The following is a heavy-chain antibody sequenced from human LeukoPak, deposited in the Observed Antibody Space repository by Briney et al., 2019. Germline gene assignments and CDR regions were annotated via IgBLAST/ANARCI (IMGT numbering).Heavy chain of an antibody. CDR2: IYTSGST. J-gene: IGHJ4*02. CDR1: GGSIYSGSYY. CDR3: AKDRRDGYNLYYFDL. D-gene: IGHD5-24*01. V-gene: IGHV4-61*02. Sequence: SQTLSLTCTVSGGSIYSGSYYWSWIRQPAGKGLEWIGRIYTSGSTNYNHSLKSRVTISVDTSKNQFSLKLSSVTAADTAVYYCAKDRRDGYNLYYFDLWGQGTLVTFSS.